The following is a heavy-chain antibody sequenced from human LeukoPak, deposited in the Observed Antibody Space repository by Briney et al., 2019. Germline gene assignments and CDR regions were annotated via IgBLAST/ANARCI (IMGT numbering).Heavy chain of an antibody. V-gene: IGHV1-2*02. J-gene: IGHJ6*03. Sequence: ASVKVSCKASGYTFTDYYMHWVRQAPGQGLEWMGWINSNSGGTNYAQKFQGRVTMTRDTSISTAYMELSRLRSDDTAVYYCARTDTREEATSPYYYYYMDVWGKGTTVTVSS. CDR1: GYTFTDYY. CDR2: INSNSGGT. D-gene: IGHD5-12*01. CDR3: ARTDTREEATSPYYYYYMDV.